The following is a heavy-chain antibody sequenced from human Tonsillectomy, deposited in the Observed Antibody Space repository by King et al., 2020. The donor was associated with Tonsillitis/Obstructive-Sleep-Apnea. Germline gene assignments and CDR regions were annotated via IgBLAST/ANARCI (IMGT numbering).Heavy chain of an antibody. J-gene: IGHJ4*02. Sequence: PLQESGPGLVKPSETLSLTCTVSGGSISSYYWSWIRQPPGKGLEWIGFMHYSGSTNYNPSLQSRVTISVDTSKNQFSLKLSSVTAADTAVYYCARHYFAFWSGSNSEVDCWGQGTLVTVSS. CDR1: GGSISSYY. CDR2: MHYSGST. CDR3: ARHYFAFWSGSNSEVDC. V-gene: IGHV4-59*01. D-gene: IGHD3-3*01.